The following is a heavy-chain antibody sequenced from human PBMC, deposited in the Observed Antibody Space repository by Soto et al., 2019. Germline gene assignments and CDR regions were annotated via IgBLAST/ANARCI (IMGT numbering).Heavy chain of an antibody. CDR3: ARDRGAVVGQYFDY. Sequence: GGSLRLSCAASGFTFTNYWMSWVRQAPGKGLEWISYISSSGDTGNYADSVKGRFTVSRDNAKNSLYLQINSLRAEDTAVYYCARDRGAVVGQYFDYWGQGTLVTVSS. D-gene: IGHD6-19*01. J-gene: IGHJ4*02. CDR2: ISSSGDTG. V-gene: IGHV3-11*01. CDR1: GFTFTNYW.